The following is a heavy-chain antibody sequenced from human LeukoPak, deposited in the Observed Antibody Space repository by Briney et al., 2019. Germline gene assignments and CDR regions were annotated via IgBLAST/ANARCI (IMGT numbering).Heavy chain of an antibody. CDR1: GYTFTDYY. Sequence: LAASVKVSCKASGYTFTDYYMHWVRQAPGQGFEWMGWINPNDGDTYYAQKFQGRVTMTRDTSISTAHMEVSRLRSDDTAVYYCARANFLYCSSTSCLFDYWGRGTLVTVPS. D-gene: IGHD2-2*01. CDR2: INPNDGDT. CDR3: ARANFLYCSSTSCLFDY. V-gene: IGHV1-2*02. J-gene: IGHJ4*02.